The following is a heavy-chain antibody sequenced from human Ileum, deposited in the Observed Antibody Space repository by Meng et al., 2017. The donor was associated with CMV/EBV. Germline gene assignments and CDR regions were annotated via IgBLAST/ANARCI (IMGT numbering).Heavy chain of an antibody. CDR2: IYPGDSDT. Sequence: YSFTSYWIGWVRQMPGKGLEWMGIIYPGDSDTRYSPSFQGQVTISADKSISTAYLQWSSLKASDTAMYYCARLSLYYYDSSGFPDYWGQGTLVTVSS. CDR3: ARLSLYYYDSSGFPDY. CDR1: YSFTSYW. V-gene: IGHV5-51*01. J-gene: IGHJ4*02. D-gene: IGHD3-22*01.